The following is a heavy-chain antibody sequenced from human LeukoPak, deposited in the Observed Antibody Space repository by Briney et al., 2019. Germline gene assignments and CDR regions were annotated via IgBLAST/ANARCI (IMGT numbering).Heavy chain of an antibody. V-gene: IGHV3-30-3*01. CDR1: GFTFSSFA. CDR2: ISYDASNK. J-gene: IGHJ4*02. CDR3: ARARSVGPPTGFDY. Sequence: SGGSLRLSCAASGFTFSSFAMHWVRQAPGKGLEWVAVISYDASNKFYADSVQGRFTISRDNSRNTLFLQMNSLGAEDTAVFYCARARSVGPPTGFDYWGQGTLVTVSS. D-gene: IGHD4-23*01.